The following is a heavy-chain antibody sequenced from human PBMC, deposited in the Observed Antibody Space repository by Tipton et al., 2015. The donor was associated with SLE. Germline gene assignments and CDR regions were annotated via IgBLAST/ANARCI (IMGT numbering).Heavy chain of an antibody. Sequence: AGLVKPSETLSLTCAVYGGSFSGYYWSWIRQPPGKGLEWIGEINHSGSTNYNPSLKSRVSISLDTSKNQFSLKLSSVTAADTAVYYCARLLGPQEGVQGVINEVDYWGQGTLVTVSS. J-gene: IGHJ4*02. V-gene: IGHV4-34*01. CDR1: GGSFSGYY. CDR2: INHSGST. CDR3: ARLLGPQEGVQGVINEVDY. D-gene: IGHD3-10*01.